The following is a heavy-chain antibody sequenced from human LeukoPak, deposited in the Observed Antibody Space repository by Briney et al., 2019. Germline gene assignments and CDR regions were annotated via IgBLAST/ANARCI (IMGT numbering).Heavy chain of an antibody. D-gene: IGHD3-22*01. CDR3: ARGPYDSSGYYGGFDY. CDR1: GGSISSSNW. J-gene: IGHJ4*02. Sequence: SETLPLTCAVSGGSISSSNWWSWVRQPPGKGLEWIGEIYHSGSTNYNPSLKSRVTISVDKSKNQFSLKLSSVTAADTAVYYCARGPYDSSGYYGGFDYWGQGTLVTVSS. V-gene: IGHV4-4*02. CDR2: IYHSGST.